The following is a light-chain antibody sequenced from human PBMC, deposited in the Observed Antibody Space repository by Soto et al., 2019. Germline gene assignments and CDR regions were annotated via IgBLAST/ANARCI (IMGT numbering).Light chain of an antibody. V-gene: IGKV3-11*01. Sequence: IVLTQSPATLSLSPGQRAALSCRASQSVGSYLAWYQQKPGQAPRLLIYDASHRATGIPARFSGSGSGTDFTLTISILEPEDFAVYYCQQHGTSPITFGQGTRLEIK. CDR3: QQHGTSPIT. CDR2: DAS. J-gene: IGKJ5*01. CDR1: QSVGSY.